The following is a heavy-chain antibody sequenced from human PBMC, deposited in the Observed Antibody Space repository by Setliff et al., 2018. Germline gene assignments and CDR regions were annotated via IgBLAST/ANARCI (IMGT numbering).Heavy chain of an antibody. J-gene: IGHJ4*02. D-gene: IGHD2-15*01. V-gene: IGHV3-7*03. CDR2: IKQDGSER. CDR3: ATCSPYDY. CDR1: GFTFSSYW. Sequence: PGGSLRLSCAASGFTFSSYWVSWVRQAPGKGLEWVANIKQDGSERYYVDSVKGRFTISRDNAKNSLHLQMNSLRVEDTAVYYCATCSPYDYWGQGTPVTVSS.